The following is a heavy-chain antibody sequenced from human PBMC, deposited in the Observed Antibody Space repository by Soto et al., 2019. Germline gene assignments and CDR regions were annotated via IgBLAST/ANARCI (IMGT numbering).Heavy chain of an antibody. CDR2: IIPISGTA. CDR1: GGTFSSYA. J-gene: IGHJ4*02. D-gene: IGHD5-18*01. Sequence: SVKVSCNASGGTFSSYAISWVRQAPGQGLEWMGGIIPISGTANYAQKFQGRVTITADESTSTAYMELSSLRSEDTAVYYCARRGYSYGYLFDYWGQGTLVTVSS. V-gene: IGHV1-69*13. CDR3: ARRGYSYGYLFDY.